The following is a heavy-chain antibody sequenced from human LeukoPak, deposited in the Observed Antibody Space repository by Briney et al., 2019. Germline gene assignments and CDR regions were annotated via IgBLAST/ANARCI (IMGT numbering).Heavy chain of an antibody. CDR3: ATCGYSYGRFDY. D-gene: IGHD5-18*01. CDR2: ISGSGGST. V-gene: IGHV3-23*01. Sequence: PGGSLRLSCAASGFTFSSYAMSWVRQAPGKGREWVSAISGSGGSTYYADSVKRRFTISRDNSKNTLYLQMNSLRAEDTAVYYCATCGYSYGRFDYWGQGTLVTVSS. J-gene: IGHJ4*02. CDR1: GFTFSSYA.